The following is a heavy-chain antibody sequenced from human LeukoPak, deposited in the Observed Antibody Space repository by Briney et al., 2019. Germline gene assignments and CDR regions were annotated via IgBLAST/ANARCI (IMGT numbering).Heavy chain of an antibody. CDR1: GYTFTGYY. Sequence: ASVKVSCKASGYTFTGYYMHWVRQAPGQGLEWMGWINPNSGGTNYAQKFQGRVTMTRDTSISTAYMELSRLRSDDTAVYYCARSITMVRGPWTDPWGQGTLVTVSS. D-gene: IGHD3-10*01. V-gene: IGHV1-2*02. CDR2: INPNSGGT. J-gene: IGHJ5*02. CDR3: ARSITMVRGPWTDP.